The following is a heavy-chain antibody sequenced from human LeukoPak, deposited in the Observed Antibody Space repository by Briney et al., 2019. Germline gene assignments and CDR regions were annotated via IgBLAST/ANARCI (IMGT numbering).Heavy chain of an antibody. D-gene: IGHD1-26*01. Sequence: GASVKVSCKASGGTFSTYSITWVRQAPGQGLEWMGRIIPILGVPNYAQKFQGRLTITADKSTSTAYMDLSSLRSVDTAVYYGAGGGQVSTGPCFDYWGQGTLVTVSS. CDR2: IIPILGVP. CDR3: AGGGQVSTGPCFDY. CDR1: GGTFSTYS. V-gene: IGHV1-69*02. J-gene: IGHJ4*02.